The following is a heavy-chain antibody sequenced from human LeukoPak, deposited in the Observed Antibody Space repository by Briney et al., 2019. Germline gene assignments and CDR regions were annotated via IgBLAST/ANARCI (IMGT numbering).Heavy chain of an antibody. D-gene: IGHD3-10*01. CDR3: AKAVVVRGYFDY. V-gene: IGHV1-46*01. J-gene: IGHJ4*02. CDR1: GYTFTSYY. CDR2: INPSGGST. Sequence: ASVKVSCKASGYTFTSYYMHWVRQAPGQGLEWMGIINPSGGSTSYAQKFQGRVTMTRDTSTSTVYMELSSLRSEDTAVYYCAKAVVVRGYFDYWGQGTLVTVSS.